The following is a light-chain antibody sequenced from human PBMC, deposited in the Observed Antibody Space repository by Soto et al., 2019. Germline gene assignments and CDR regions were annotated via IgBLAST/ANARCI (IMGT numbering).Light chain of an antibody. V-gene: IGLV2-11*01. J-gene: IGLJ1*01. CDR3: CSYAGSYTHV. CDR2: DVS. CDR1: SSDVGAYNY. Sequence: QSALTQPRSVSGSPGQSVTISCTGTSSDVGAYNYVSWYQHHPGKAPKLMIYDVSKRPSGVPDRFSGSKSGNTASLTISGLQAEDEADYYRCSYAGSYTHVFGTGTKLTVL.